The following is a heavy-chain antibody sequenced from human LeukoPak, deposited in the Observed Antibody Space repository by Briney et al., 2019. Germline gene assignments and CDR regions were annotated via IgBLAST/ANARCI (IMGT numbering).Heavy chain of an antibody. J-gene: IGHJ6*02. D-gene: IGHD3-10*01. CDR3: ARDSGLMCGMDV. V-gene: IGHV4-61*01. CDR2: IYYSGST. CDR1: GGSVSSGSYY. Sequence: SETLSLTCTVSGGSVSSGSYYWNWIRQPPGKGLEWIGYIYYSGSTNYNPSLKSRVTISVDTSKNQFSLKLSSVTAADTAVYYCARDSGLMCGMDVWGQGTTVTVSS.